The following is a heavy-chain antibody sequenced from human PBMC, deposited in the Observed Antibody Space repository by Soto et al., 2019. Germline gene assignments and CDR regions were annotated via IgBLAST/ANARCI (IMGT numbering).Heavy chain of an antibody. D-gene: IGHD6-19*01. V-gene: IGHV3-48*03. J-gene: IGHJ4*02. Sequence: SLRLSCAASGFTFSSYEMNWVRQAPGKGLEWVSYISSSGSTIYYADSVKGRFTISRDNAKNSLYLQMNSLRAEDTAVYYCVRGPVAGRIPFDYWGQGTLVTVSS. CDR3: VRGPVAGRIPFDY. CDR1: GFTFSSYE. CDR2: ISSSGSTI.